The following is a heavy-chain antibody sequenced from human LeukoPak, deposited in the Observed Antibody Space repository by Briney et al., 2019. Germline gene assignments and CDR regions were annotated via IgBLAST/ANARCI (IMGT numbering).Heavy chain of an antibody. J-gene: IGHJ4*02. Sequence: ASVKVSCKASGYTFTSYYMHWVRQAPGQGLEWMGIINPSGGSTSYAQKFQGRVTMTRDMSTSTVYMELSSLRSEDTAVDYCARDGYCSSTSCPGGYWGQGTLVTVSS. D-gene: IGHD2-2*01. CDR1: GYTFTSYY. CDR3: ARDGYCSSTSCPGGY. CDR2: INPSGGST. V-gene: IGHV1-46*01.